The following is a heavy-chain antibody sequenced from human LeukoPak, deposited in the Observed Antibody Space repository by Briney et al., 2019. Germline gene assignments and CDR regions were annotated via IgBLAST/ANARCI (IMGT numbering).Heavy chain of an antibody. D-gene: IGHD2-2*01. V-gene: IGHV3-7*01. J-gene: IGHJ4*02. CDR2: IIQDGSAQ. CDR3: AIDLFSCTSSSCYVY. CDR1: GFTFSNSW. Sequence: GGSLRLSCAASGFTFSNSWMSWVRQAPGKGLEWVANIIQDGSAQYYVDSVRGRFTISRDNAKNSLYLQRNSLKAEDTAVYYCAIDLFSCTSSSCYVYWGQGTLVTVSS.